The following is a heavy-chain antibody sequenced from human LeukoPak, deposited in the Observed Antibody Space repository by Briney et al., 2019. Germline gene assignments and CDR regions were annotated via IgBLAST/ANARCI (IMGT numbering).Heavy chain of an antibody. CDR3: AREQLLWFGELLPAWYYYGMDV. CDR1: GFTFSDYY. D-gene: IGHD3-10*01. Sequence: GGSLRLSCAASGFTFSDYYMSWIRQAPGKGLEWVSYISSSGSTIYYADSVKGRFTISRDNAKNSLYLQMNSLRAEDTAVYYCAREQLLWFGELLPAWYYYGMDVWGQGTTVAVSS. J-gene: IGHJ6*02. CDR2: ISSSGSTI. V-gene: IGHV3-11*01.